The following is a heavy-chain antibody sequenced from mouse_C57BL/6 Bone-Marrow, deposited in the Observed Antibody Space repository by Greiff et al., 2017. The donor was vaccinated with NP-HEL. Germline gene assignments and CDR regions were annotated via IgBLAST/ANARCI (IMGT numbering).Heavy chain of an antibody. CDR1: GYTFTSYT. CDR2: INPSSGYT. J-gene: IGHJ1*03. V-gene: IGHV1-4*01. Sequence: LQESGAELARPGASVKMSCKASGYTFTSYTMHWVKQRPGQGLEWIGYINPSSGYTKYNQKFKDKATLTADKSSSTAYMQLSSLTSEDSAVYYCARSSGYFFWYFDVWGTGTTVTVSS. CDR3: ARSSGYFFWYFDV. D-gene: IGHD2-3*01.